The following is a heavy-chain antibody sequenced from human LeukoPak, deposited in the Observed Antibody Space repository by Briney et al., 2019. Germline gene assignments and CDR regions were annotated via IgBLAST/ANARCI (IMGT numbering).Heavy chain of an antibody. CDR3: ARGIAAEPNFDY. CDR2: IYYSGST. D-gene: IGHD6-13*01. J-gene: IGHJ4*02. Sequence: SETLSLTCTVSGGSISSYYWSWIRQPPGKGLEWIGYIYYSGSTNYNPSLKSRVTISVDTSKNQFSLKLSSVTAADTAVYYCARGIAAEPNFDYWGQGTLVTVSS. V-gene: IGHV4-59*01. CDR1: GGSISSYY.